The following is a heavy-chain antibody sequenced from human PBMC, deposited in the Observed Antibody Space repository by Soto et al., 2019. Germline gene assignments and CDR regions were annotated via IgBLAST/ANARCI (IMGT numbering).Heavy chain of an antibody. CDR3: ARDLPTVYFYDSSGYYADFDY. V-gene: IGHV1-18*01. CDR1: GYTFTIYG. CDR2: ISAYNGNT. Sequence: APVKVSCKASGYTFTIYGISWVRKAPGQGLEWMGWISAYNGNTNYAQKLQGRVTMTTDTSTSTAYMELRSLRSDDTAVYYCARDLPTVYFYDSSGYYADFDYWGQVTLVTVSS. D-gene: IGHD3-22*01. J-gene: IGHJ4*02.